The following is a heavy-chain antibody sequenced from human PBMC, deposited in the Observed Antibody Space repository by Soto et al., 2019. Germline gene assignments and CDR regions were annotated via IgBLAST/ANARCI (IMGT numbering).Heavy chain of an antibody. Sequence: SETLSLTCAVSGGSISSGGYYWSWIRQHPGKGLEWIGNIYYSGSTYYNPSLKSRVTISVDTSKNQFSLKLSSVTAADTAVYYCARSGWSDPWGQGTLVTVSS. J-gene: IGHJ5*02. V-gene: IGHV4-31*11. D-gene: IGHD7-27*01. CDR1: GGSISSGGYY. CDR3: ARSGWSDP. CDR2: IYYSGST.